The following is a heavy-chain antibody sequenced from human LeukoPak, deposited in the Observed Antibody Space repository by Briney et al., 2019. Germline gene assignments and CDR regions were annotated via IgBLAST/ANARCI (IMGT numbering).Heavy chain of an antibody. D-gene: IGHD6-19*01. CDR1: GGSIGSSGFY. V-gene: IGHV4-39*01. J-gene: IGHJ6*02. CDR2: IYYPEST. Sequence: SQTLSLTCKVSGGSIGSSGFYWGWIRQPPGKGLEWIGSIYYPESTHYNPSLESRVTISVDTSKYQVSLTLSSVTATDTAVYYCVRHVSSGWDYYNGLDVWGQGTTVTVSS. CDR3: VRHVSSGWDYYNGLDV.